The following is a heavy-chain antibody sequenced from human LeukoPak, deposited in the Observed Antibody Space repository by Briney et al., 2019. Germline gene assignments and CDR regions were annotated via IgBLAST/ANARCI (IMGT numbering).Heavy chain of an antibody. CDR2: VYTSGNT. V-gene: IGHV4-4*07. CDR3: ARTLTPGNWFDP. CDR1: GGSISSYS. J-gene: IGHJ5*02. D-gene: IGHD3-9*01. Sequence: SETLSLTCTVSGGSISSYSRSCIRQPAGKGLEWIGRVYTSGNTTYNPSLKSRLTMSVDTSKNQFSLKVTSVTAADTAVYYCARTLTPGNWFDPWGQGTLVTVSS.